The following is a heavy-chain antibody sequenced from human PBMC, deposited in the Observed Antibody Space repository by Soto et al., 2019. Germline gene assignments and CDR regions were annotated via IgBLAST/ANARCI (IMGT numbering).Heavy chain of an antibody. CDR1: VGTFSGYA. J-gene: IGHJ1*01. CDR2: IIPIFGIT. CDR3: ARDPRSITGTTTSEDFQF. D-gene: IGHD1-20*01. Sequence: QAHLMQSGAEVKKPGSSVKVSCKASVGTFSGYAISWVRQRPGRGLEWMGGIIPIFGITTYAEKFQGRITLAADESTGTAFMGLRSLISEDTAVYYCARDPRSITGTTTSEDFQFWGPGTLVSVSS. V-gene: IGHV1-69*01.